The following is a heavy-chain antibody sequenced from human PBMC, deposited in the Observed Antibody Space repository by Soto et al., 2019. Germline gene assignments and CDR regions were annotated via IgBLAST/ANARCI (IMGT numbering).Heavy chain of an antibody. V-gene: IGHV3-7*04. Sequence: EVQLVASGGGLVQPGGPLRLSCAAAGFPFSSNWMSWVRQAPGKGLEWVATIKEDGSAKYYVDSVMGRFTISRDNATNSQFLQMNSMRAEDTAVYYCARGGFWCQGTLVTVSS. CDR3: ARGGF. CDR1: GFPFSSNW. CDR2: IKEDGSAK. J-gene: IGHJ4*02.